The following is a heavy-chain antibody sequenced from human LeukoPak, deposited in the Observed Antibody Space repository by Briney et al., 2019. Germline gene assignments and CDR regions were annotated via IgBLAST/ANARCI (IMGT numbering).Heavy chain of an antibody. CDR3: ARTKRGYDYGDYRFDP. CDR1: GYTFTGYY. D-gene: IGHD4-17*01. J-gene: IGHJ5*02. CDR2: INPNSGGT. Sequence: ASVKVSCKASGYTFTGYYMHWVRQAPGQGLEWMGWINPNSGGTNYAQKFQGRVAITRDTSISTAYMELSRLRSDDTAVYYCARTKRGYDYGDYRFDPWGQGTLVTVSS. V-gene: IGHV1-2*02.